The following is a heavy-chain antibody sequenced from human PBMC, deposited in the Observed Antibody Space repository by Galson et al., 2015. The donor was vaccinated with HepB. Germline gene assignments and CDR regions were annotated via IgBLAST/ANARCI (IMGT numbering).Heavy chain of an antibody. CDR1: GGTFSSYT. Sequence: SVKVSCKASGGTFSSYTISWVRQAPGQGLEWMGRIIPILGIANYAQKFQGRVTITADKSTSTAYMELSSLRSEDTAVYYCARGGYGGYDWFDPWGQGTLVTVSS. CDR2: IIPILGIA. J-gene: IGHJ5*02. CDR3: ARGGYGGYDWFDP. V-gene: IGHV1-69*02. D-gene: IGHD5-12*01.